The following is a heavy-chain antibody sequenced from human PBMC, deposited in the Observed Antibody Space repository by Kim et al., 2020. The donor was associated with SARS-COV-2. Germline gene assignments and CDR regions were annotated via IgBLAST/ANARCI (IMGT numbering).Heavy chain of an antibody. V-gene: IGHV3-30*04. CDR3: ARARVLSLKNSTGPPDY. J-gene: IGHJ4*02. CDR2: ISYDGSNK. D-gene: IGHD2-8*01. Sequence: GGSLRLSCAASGFTFSSYAMHWVRQAPGKGLEWVAVISYDGSNKYYADSVKGRFTISRDNSKNTLYLQMNSLRAEDTAVYYCARARVLSLKNSTGPPDYWGQGTLVTVSS. CDR1: GFTFSSYA.